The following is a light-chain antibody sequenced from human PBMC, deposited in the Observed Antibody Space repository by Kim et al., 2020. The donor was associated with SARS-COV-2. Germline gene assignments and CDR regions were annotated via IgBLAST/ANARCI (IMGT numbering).Light chain of an antibody. CDR2: DVS. CDR1: ISDIGTYNY. Sequence: GQSITISCTGTISDIGTYNYVSWYQQYPGKAPKLMIYDVSVRPSGVSNRFSGSKSGNTASLTISGLQAEDEADYYCNSYTMSSTPLFGGGTQLTVL. V-gene: IGLV2-14*03. CDR3: NSYTMSSTPL. J-gene: IGLJ2*01.